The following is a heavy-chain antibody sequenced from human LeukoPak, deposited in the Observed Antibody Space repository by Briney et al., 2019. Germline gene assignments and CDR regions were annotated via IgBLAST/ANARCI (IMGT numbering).Heavy chain of an antibody. J-gene: IGHJ4*02. CDR1: GGSFSGYY. Sequence: SETLSLTCAVYGGSFSGYYWSWIRQPPGKGLEWIGEINHSGSTNYNPSLKSRVTISVDTSKNQFSLKLSSVTAADTAVYYCARGLRRYYYDSSGYYYDYWGQGTLVTVSP. CDR3: ARGLRRYYYDSSGYYYDY. D-gene: IGHD3-22*01. V-gene: IGHV4-34*01. CDR2: INHSGST.